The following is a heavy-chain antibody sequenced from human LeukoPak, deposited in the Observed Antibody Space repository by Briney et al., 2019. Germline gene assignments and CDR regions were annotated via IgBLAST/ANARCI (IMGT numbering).Heavy chain of an antibody. CDR2: IQQDGSEK. Sequence: GGSLRLSCTASGFTFSSYWMSWVRQAPGKGLEWVANIQQDGSEKYYLDSVKGRFTISRDNTKNSLYLQMNSLRVEDTAVYYCARDTSYGDYVRGNDYWGQGTLVTVSS. CDR3: ARDTSYGDYVRGNDY. J-gene: IGHJ4*02. D-gene: IGHD4-17*01. CDR1: GFTFSSYW. V-gene: IGHV3-7*01.